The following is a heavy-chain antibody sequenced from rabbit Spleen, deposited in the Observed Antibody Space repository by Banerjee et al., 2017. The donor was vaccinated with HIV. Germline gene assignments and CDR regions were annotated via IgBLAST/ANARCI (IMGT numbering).Heavy chain of an antibody. CDR2: INAATAKP. J-gene: IGHJ4*01. CDR3: ARDLVGVIGWNFYL. V-gene: IGHV1S45*01. D-gene: IGHD1-1*01. Sequence: QEQLEESGGGLVKPEGSLTLTCKASGFTINNYHMSWVRQAPGKGLEWIACINAATAKPVYATWAKGRFTISRTSSTTVTLRMTSLTATDTATYFCARDLVGVIGWNFYLWGQGTLVTVS. CDR1: GFTINNYH.